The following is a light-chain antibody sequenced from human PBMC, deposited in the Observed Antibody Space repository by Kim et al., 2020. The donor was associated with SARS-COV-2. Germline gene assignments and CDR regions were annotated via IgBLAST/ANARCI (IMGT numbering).Light chain of an antibody. CDR1: QSVSSY. CDR3: QQRSNWPGLT. CDR2: DAS. V-gene: IGKV3-11*01. J-gene: IGKJ4*01. Sequence: EIVLTQSPATLSLSPGERATLSCRASQSVSSYLAWYQQKPGQAPRLLIYDASNRATGIPARFSGSGSGTDFTLTISSLEPEDFAVYYCQQRSNWPGLTFGGGTKVDI.